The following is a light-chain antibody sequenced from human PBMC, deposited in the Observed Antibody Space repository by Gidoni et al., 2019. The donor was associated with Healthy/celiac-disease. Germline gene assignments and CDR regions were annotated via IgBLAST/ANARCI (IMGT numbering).Light chain of an antibody. J-gene: IGKJ2*01. CDR3: QQSYSTPQT. CDR1: QSISSY. V-gene: IGKV1-39*01. CDR2: AAS. Sequence: EIQMTQYPSSLSASVGDRVTITCRASQSISSYLTWYQQKPGKAPKLLIYAASSLQSGVPSRFSGSGSGTAFTLTLSSLQPEDFATYYCQQSYSTPQTFGQGTKLEIK.